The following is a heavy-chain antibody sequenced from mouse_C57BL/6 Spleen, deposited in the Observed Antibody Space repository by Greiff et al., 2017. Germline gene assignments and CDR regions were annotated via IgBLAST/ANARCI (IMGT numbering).Heavy chain of an antibody. V-gene: IGHV3-1*01. CDR2: ISYSGST. CDR1: GYSITSGYD. D-gene: IGHD1-1*01. Sequence: EVQVVESGPGMVKPSQSLSLTCTVTGYSITSGYDWHWIRHFPGNKLEWMGYISYSGSTNYNPSLKSRISITHDTSKNHFFLKLNSVTTEDTATYYCARGVYGSSYGYFDVWGTGTTVTVSS. CDR3: ARGVYGSSYGYFDV. J-gene: IGHJ1*03.